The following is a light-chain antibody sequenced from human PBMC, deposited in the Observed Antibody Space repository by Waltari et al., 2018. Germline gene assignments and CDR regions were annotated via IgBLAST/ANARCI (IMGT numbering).Light chain of an antibody. CDR3: QSYDSSLSDSYV. J-gene: IGLJ1*01. CDR1: RYNIGADCD. V-gene: IGLV1-40*01. CDR2: GNN. Sequence: QSVLTQPPSVSAAPAQRVTIPCAGSRYNIGADCDVHWYQQLPGTAPKLLIYGNNKRPSGVPDRFSGSKSGTSASLAITGLQAEDEADYFCQSYDSSLSDSYVFGTGTKVTVL.